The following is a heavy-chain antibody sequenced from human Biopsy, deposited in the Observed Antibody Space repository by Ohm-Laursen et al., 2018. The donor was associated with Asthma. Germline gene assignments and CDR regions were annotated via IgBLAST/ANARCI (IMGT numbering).Heavy chain of an antibody. D-gene: IGHD3-10*01. CDR1: GYTFNSAG. Sequence: ASVKVSCQTSGYTFNSAGMTWVRQAPGKGLDWRGWMSVYNGNTKVAQKLQDRVTMITDTSTSTAYMELRSLRSDDTAVYFCARAVDYSHYYGIDVWGQGTTVTVS. CDR3: ARAVDYSHYYGIDV. J-gene: IGHJ6*02. V-gene: IGHV1-18*01. CDR2: MSVYNGNT.